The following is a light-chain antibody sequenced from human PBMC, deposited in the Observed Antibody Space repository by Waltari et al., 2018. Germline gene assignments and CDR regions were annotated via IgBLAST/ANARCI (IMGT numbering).Light chain of an antibody. Sequence: QSALTQPASVSGSPGQSITISCTGSRNNIGFYDLVSWYQQHPGKAPKFIIFDVIKRPSGVSDRFSGSKSGNTASLTISGLETEDDADYYCCSYSGSSSFPYVFGPGTKVTVL. CDR3: CSYSGSSSFPYV. V-gene: IGLV2-23*02. J-gene: IGLJ1*01. CDR2: DVI. CDR1: RNNIGFYDL.